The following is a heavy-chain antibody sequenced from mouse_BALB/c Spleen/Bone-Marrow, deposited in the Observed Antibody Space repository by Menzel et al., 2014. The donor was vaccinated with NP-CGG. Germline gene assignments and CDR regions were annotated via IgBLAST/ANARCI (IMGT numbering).Heavy chain of an antibody. J-gene: IGHJ2*01. CDR3: ARIYYYGRDY. D-gene: IGHD1-1*01. CDR2: INPSTGYT. V-gene: IGHV1-4*01. Sequence: VHLVESGAELATPGASVKMSCKASGYTFTNYWMHWVKQRPGQGLEWIGYINPSTGYTEYNQNFKDKATLTADKSCSTNYNQLSSLTTDDYSFYYYARIYYYGRDYWGQGTTLTVSS. CDR1: GYTFTNYW.